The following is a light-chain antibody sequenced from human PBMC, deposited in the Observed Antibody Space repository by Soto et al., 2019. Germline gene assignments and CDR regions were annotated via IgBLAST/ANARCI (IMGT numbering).Light chain of an antibody. CDR1: DSNIGSTA. Sequence: QSVLTQPPSVSATPGQGVTLSCSGGDSNIGSTAVNWYQQVPGTAPKLLIYSSNQRPSGVPDRISGSKSGTSASLAISGLQSEDEADYYCAACDDDLHVWLFGGGTKLTVL. J-gene: IGLJ2*01. V-gene: IGLV1-44*01. CDR2: SSN. CDR3: AACDDDLHVWL.